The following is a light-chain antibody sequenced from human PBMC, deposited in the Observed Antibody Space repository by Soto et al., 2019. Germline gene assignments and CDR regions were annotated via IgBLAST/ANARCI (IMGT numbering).Light chain of an antibody. CDR1: QSISNTF. CDR3: QQRSFWPVT. Sequence: SLGTLSLSKRDRATLSCRASQSISNTFLAWYQQKPGQGPSLLFYDASSRATGIPDRFSGSGSGTDFTLTVSRLEPEDFAVYYCQQRSFWPVTFGQR. CDR2: DAS. J-gene: IGKJ5*01. V-gene: IGKV3D-20*02.